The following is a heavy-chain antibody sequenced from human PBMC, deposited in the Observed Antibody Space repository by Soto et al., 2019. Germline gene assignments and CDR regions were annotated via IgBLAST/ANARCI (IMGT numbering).Heavy chain of an antibody. CDR2: AWHDGRHL. D-gene: IGHD2-8*01. V-gene: IGHV3-33*01. CDR3: VRDRGTCTPGDGASRGFDV. CDR1: GFTLSYFG. J-gene: IGHJ3*01. Sequence: QEQLVESGGGMVQPGRSLRLSCEASGFTLSYFGMHWVRQAPGKGLEWVAVAWHDGRHLAYAESERGLFTISRDDSKSTLFLQIDSLRVEDTAVYFCVRDRGTCTPGDGASRGFDVWGQGTMVTVSS.